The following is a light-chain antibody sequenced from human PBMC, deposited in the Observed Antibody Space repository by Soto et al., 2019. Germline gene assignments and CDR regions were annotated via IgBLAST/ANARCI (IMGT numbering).Light chain of an antibody. CDR3: QQYSHLIT. CDR2: DAS. CDR1: QDIINY. V-gene: IGKV1-33*01. Sequence: DIHMTQSPSSLSASVGDRVTITCQASQDIINYLNWYQQKLGKAPKLLIYDASNLETGVPSRFSGSGSGTDFTFTISSLQPEDIATYYCQQYSHLITFGQGTRLEIK. J-gene: IGKJ5*01.